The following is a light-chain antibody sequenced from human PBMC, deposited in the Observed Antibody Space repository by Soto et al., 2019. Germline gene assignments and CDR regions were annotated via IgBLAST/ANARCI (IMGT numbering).Light chain of an antibody. CDR2: GAS. J-gene: IGKJ1*01. CDR3: QQYNNWPRT. CDR1: QSVSSN. Sequence: EIVMTQSPATLSVSPGERATLSCRASQSVSSNLAWYQQKPGQAPRLLIYGASTMATGIPARFSGSRSGTEFTLTISSLQSEDFAVYYCQQYNNWPRTFGQGTKVEI. V-gene: IGKV3-15*01.